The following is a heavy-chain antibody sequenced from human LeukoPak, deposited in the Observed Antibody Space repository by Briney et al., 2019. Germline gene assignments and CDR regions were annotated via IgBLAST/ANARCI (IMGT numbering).Heavy chain of an antibody. CDR3: ARDVHGDYGSGWFDP. D-gene: IGHD4-17*01. J-gene: IGHJ5*02. V-gene: IGHV1-69*05. Sequence: ASVTVSCKSSGCTFTNSGISRVREAPGQGLEWLGGIMPLFGTAGYSQKFRGRGAMTKDQSTRTVYLQLTSLTSDDTAVYYCARDVHGDYGSGWFDPWGQGTLVSVPS. CDR2: IMPLFGTA. CDR1: GCTFTNSG.